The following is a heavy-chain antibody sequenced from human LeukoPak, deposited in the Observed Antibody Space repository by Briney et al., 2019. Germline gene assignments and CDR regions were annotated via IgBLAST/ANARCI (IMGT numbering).Heavy chain of an antibody. Sequence: PGGSLRLSCAASGFTFSSYEMNWVRQAPGKGLEWVSYISSSGSTIYYADSVKGRFTISRDNAKNSLYLQMNSLRAEDTAVYYCARDGPSMVRGVIIYYYYMDVWGKGTTVTVSS. J-gene: IGHJ6*03. D-gene: IGHD3-10*01. CDR1: GFTFSSYE. CDR2: ISSSGSTI. V-gene: IGHV3-48*03. CDR3: ARDGPSMVRGVIIYYYYMDV.